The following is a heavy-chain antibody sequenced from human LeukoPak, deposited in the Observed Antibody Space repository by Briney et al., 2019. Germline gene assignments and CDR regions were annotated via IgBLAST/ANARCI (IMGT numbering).Heavy chain of an antibody. J-gene: IGHJ3*02. CDR3: ARGYYAFDI. D-gene: IGHD5-18*01. CDR2: IYHSGST. V-gene: IGHV4-38-2*02. Sequence: SETLSLTCTVSGYSISSGYYWGWIRQPPGKGLEWIGSIYHSGSTYYNPSLKSRVTISVDTSKNQFSLKLSSVTAADTAVYYCARGYYAFDIWGQGTMVTVSS. CDR1: GYSISSGYY.